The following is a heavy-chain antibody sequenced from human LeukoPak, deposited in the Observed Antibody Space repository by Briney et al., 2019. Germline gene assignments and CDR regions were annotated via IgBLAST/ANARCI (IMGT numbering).Heavy chain of an antibody. CDR1: GGSISSYY. J-gene: IGHJ3*02. Sequence: PSETLSLTCTVSGGSISSYYWSWIRQPAGKGLEWIGRIHTSGSTNYNPSLKSRVTMSVDTSKNQFSLKLSSVTAADTAVYYCGRPLSYYSDSSGDNAFDIWGQGTMVTVSS. D-gene: IGHD3-22*01. V-gene: IGHV4-4*07. CDR3: GRPLSYYSDSSGDNAFDI. CDR2: IHTSGST.